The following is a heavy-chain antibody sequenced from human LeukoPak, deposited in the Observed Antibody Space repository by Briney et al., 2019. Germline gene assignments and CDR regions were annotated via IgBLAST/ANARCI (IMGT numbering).Heavy chain of an antibody. D-gene: IGHD4-17*01. CDR1: GFTFGTHA. J-gene: IGHJ4*02. CDR3: GKGGIYGDSGDY. CDR2: ISRGSIT. Sequence: PGGSLRLSCVASGFTFGTHAMSWVRQVPGKGLEWVLGISRGSITYYSDSVKGRFTISRDNSRATPFLQMNSLRAEDTAVYYCGKGGIYGDSGDYWGQGTLVAVSS. V-gene: IGHV3-23*01.